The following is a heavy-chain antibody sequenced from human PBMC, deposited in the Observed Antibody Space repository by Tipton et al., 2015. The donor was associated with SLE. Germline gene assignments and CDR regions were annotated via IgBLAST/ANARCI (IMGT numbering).Heavy chain of an antibody. J-gene: IGHJ4*02. CDR1: GFSFRSYA. Sequence: SLRLSCAASGFSFRSYAMSWIRRAPGKGLEWISYISPSGSDIEYADSVRGRFTVSRDNTQKSLYLQMNSLRVEDTAVYYCARERGYDLYYFDYWGQGTLVTVSS. CDR3: ARERGYDLYYFDY. CDR2: ISPSGSDI. D-gene: IGHD5-12*01. V-gene: IGHV3-11*01.